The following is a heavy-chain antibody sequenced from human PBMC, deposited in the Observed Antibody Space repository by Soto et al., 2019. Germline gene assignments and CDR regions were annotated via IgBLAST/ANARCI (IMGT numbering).Heavy chain of an antibody. V-gene: IGHV3-9*01. Sequence: DVQLVESGGGLVQPGRSLRLSCAASGFTFDDYAMHWVRQAPGKGLEWVSGISWNSGSIGYADSVKGRFTISRDNAKNSLYLQMNSLRAEDTALYYCAKGSLGSSWPYYFDYWGQGTLVTVSS. CDR2: ISWNSGSI. D-gene: IGHD6-13*01. CDR1: GFTFDDYA. CDR3: AKGSLGSSWPYYFDY. J-gene: IGHJ4*02.